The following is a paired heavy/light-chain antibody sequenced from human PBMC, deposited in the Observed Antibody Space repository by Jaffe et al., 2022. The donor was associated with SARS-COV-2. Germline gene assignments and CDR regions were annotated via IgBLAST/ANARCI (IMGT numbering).Heavy chain of an antibody. D-gene: IGHD3-10*01. Sequence: QVQLVESGGGVVQPGRSLRLSCAASGFAFRTYGMHWIRQAPGKGPEWVALILNDGSDKYYAESVRGRFTISRDNSKNTLHLQLNSLRAEDTAVYYCVKGRFQGITVIRGVIRYGVDVWGQGTTVTVAS. CDR3: VKGRFQGITVIRGVIRYGVDV. V-gene: IGHV3-30*18. CDR1: GFAFRTYG. J-gene: IGHJ6*02. CDR2: ILNDGSDK.
Light chain of an antibody. J-gene: IGKJ2*01. CDR2: DAS. CDR3: LQNDDVPYT. CDR1: QDISKF. Sequence: DIQMTQSPSSLSASIGDRVTITCQASQDISKFLNWYQQKVGEAPKLLIYDASNLQAGVPSRFIGSGSGTDFTFTISGLQPEDIATYYCLQNDDVPYTFGQGTKVEIK. V-gene: IGKV1-33*01.